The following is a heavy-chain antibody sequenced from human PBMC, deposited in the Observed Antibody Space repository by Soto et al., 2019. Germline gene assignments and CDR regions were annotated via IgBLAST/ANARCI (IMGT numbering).Heavy chain of an antibody. CDR2: IIPIFGTA. J-gene: IGHJ4*02. V-gene: IGHV1-69*13. CDR3: ASGATSYDSTPNY. CDR1: GGTFSSYA. Sequence: AASVKVSCKASGGTFSSYAISWVRQAPGQGLEWMGGIIPIFGTANYAQKFQGRVTTTADESTSTAYMELSSLRSEDTAVYYCASGATSYDSTPNYWGQGTMVTVSS. D-gene: IGHD3-22*01.